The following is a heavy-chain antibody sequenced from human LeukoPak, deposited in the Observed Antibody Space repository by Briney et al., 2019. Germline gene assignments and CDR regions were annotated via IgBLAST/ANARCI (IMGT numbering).Heavy chain of an antibody. J-gene: IGHJ4*02. V-gene: IGHV3-74*01. CDR3: AKDHYWSIDY. D-gene: IGHD3-3*01. Sequence: GGSLRLSCAASGFTFSNAWMNWVRQAPGKGLEWVGRIKGDGISTNYADSVKGRFTISRDIAKNTLYLQMNSLRAEDTGVYYCAKDHYWSIDYWGRGTLVTVSS. CDR2: IKGDGIST. CDR1: GFTFSNAW.